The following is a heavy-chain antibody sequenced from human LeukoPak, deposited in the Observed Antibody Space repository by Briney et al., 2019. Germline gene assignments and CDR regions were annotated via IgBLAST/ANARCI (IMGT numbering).Heavy chain of an antibody. CDR1: GFTFSSYG. CDR2: IRYDGSNK. CDR3: AKTYYDFWSGYPNWFDP. V-gene: IGHV3-30*02. Sequence: GGSLRLSCAASGFTFSSYGMHWVRQAPGKGLEWVAFIRYDGSNKYYADSVKGRFTISRDNSKNTLYLQMNSLRAEDTAVYHCAKTYYDFWSGYPNWFDPWSQGTLVTVSS. D-gene: IGHD3-3*01. J-gene: IGHJ5*02.